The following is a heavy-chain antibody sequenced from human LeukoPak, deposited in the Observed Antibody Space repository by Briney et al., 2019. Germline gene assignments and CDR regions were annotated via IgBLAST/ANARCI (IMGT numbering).Heavy chain of an antibody. V-gene: IGHV3-74*01. D-gene: IGHD3-22*01. CDR1: GFTFSSYW. CDR3: ARANYYDSSGYYLYYFDY. Sequence: PGGSLRLSCAASGFTFSSYWMHWVRQAPGKGLVWVSRINSDWSSTSYADSVKGRFTISRDNPKNTLYLQMNSLRAEDTAVYYCARANYYDSSGYYLYYFDYWGQGTLVTVSS. CDR2: INSDWSST. J-gene: IGHJ4*02.